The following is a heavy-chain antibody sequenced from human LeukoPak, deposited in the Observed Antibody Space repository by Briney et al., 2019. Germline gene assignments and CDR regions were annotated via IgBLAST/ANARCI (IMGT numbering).Heavy chain of an antibody. CDR1: GYSISSGYY. Sequence: PSGTLSLTCTVSGYSISSGYYWGWIRQPPGKGLEWIGSIYHSGSTYYNPSLKSRVTISVDTSKNQFSLKLSSVTAADTAVYYCGLRPLSGSYPHFDYWGQGTLVTVSS. D-gene: IGHD1-26*01. CDR3: GLRPLSGSYPHFDY. CDR2: IYHSGST. J-gene: IGHJ4*02. V-gene: IGHV4-38-2*02.